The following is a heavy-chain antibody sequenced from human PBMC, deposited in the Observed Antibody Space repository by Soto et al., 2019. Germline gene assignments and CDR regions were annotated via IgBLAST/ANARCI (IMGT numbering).Heavy chain of an antibody. Sequence: GGSLRLSCATSGFTFSSYGMHWVRQAPGKGLEWVAVIWSDASKKYYADSVKGRFTISRDNSKNTLYLQVNSLRVDDTAVYYCARAHSGSGASGWFGPWGQGTLVTVSS. J-gene: IGHJ5*02. CDR2: IWSDASKK. V-gene: IGHV3-33*01. CDR3: ARAHSGSGASGWFGP. CDR1: GFTFSSYG. D-gene: IGHD3-10*01.